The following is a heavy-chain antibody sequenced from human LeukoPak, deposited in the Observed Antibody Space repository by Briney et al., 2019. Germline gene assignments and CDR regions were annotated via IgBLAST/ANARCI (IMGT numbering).Heavy chain of an antibody. Sequence: PSETLSLTCTVSGGSISSYYWSWNRQPPGKGLEWIGCIYYSGSTNYNPSLKSRVTISVDTSKNQFSLKLSSVTAADTAVYYCARDSSYYDILTGHYYYYGMDVWGKGTTVTVSS. D-gene: IGHD3-9*01. CDR1: GGSISSYY. V-gene: IGHV4-59*01. J-gene: IGHJ6*04. CDR3: ARDSSYYDILTGHYYYYGMDV. CDR2: IYYSGST.